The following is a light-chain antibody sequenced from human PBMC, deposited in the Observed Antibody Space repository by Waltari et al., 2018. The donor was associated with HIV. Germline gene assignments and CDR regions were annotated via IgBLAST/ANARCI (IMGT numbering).Light chain of an antibody. CDR1: QSISKS. CDR2: AAS. Sequence: VTITCRASQSISKSVNWYQQKPGKAPKLLIYAASSLQRGVPSRFSGSGSGTDFTLSISSLQPEDVATYFCQQTYSTPQDTFGQGTKLEI. V-gene: IGKV1-39*01. J-gene: IGKJ2*01. CDR3: QQTYSTPQDT.